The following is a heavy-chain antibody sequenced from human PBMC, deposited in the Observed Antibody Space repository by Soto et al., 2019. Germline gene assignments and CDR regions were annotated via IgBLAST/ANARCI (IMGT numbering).Heavy chain of an antibody. J-gene: IGHJ5*02. CDR3: ARGIIAVAGTGWFDP. CDR1: GFTFSSYS. V-gene: IGHV3-21*01. Sequence: PGGSLRLSCAASGFTFSSYSMNWVRQAPGKGLEWVSSISSSSSYIYYADSVKGRFTISGDNAKNSLYLQMNSLRAEDTAVYYCARGIIAVAGTGWFDPWGQGALVTVSS. CDR2: ISSSSSYI. D-gene: IGHD6-19*01.